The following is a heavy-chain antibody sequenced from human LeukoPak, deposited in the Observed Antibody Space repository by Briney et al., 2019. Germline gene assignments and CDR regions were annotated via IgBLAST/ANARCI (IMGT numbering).Heavy chain of an antibody. CDR1: GGSISSYY. CDR3: ARWAIAGDFLDY. V-gene: IGHV4-59*01. Sequence: QASETLSLTCTVSGGSISSYYWSWIRQPPGKGLEWIGFIYYSGSTRFNPSLKSRVTISIDTSKNQFSLKVSSATAADTAVYYCARWAIAGDFLDYWGQGTLVTVSS. J-gene: IGHJ4*02. CDR2: IYYSGST. D-gene: IGHD2-21*02.